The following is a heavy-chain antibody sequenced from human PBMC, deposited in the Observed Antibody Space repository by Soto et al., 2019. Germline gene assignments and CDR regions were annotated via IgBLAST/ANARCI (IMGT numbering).Heavy chain of an antibody. CDR2: ISAYNGNT. J-gene: IGHJ3*02. CDR3: ARFDDSPITMVRGVIQGSAFDI. V-gene: IGHV1-18*01. D-gene: IGHD3-10*01. CDR1: GYTFTSYG. Sequence: ASVKVSCKASGYTFTSYGISWVRQAPGQGLEWMGWISAYNGNTNYAQKLQGRVTMTTDTSTSTAYMELRSLRSDDTAVYYCARFDDSPITMVRGVIQGSAFDIWGQGTMVTVSS.